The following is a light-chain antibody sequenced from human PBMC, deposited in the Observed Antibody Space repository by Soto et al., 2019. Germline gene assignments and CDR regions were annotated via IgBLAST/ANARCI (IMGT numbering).Light chain of an antibody. CDR1: NSDIGGYQY. CDR3: SSYTTSSTLV. Sequence: QSVLTQPASVSGSPGQSITISCPGTNSDIGGYQYVSWYQHHPGKAPKLIIYEIINRPSGVSHRFSGSKSGNTASLTISGLQAEDEADYYCSSYTTSSTLVFGGGTKVTVL. CDR2: EII. J-gene: IGLJ3*02. V-gene: IGLV2-14*01.